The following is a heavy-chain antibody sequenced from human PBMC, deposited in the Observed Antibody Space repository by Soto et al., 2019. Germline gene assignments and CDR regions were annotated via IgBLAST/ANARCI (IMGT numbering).Heavy chain of an antibody. CDR3: ARDNITGLFDY. Sequence: PSETLSLTFAVYGGSFSGYYWTWIRQPPGTGLEWIGEINHSGSTNYNPSLKSRVTISVDTSKNQFSLKLTSVTAADTAVYYCARDNITGLFDYWGQGTLVTVSS. CDR2: INHSGST. V-gene: IGHV4-34*01. D-gene: IGHD2-8*02. J-gene: IGHJ4*02. CDR1: GGSFSGYY.